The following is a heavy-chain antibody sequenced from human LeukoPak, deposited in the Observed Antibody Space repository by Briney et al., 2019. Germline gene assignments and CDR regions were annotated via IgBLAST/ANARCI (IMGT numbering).Heavy chain of an antibody. CDR2: IYPGDSDT. Sequence: GESLKISCKGSGYSFTSYWIGWVRQMPGKGLEWMGIIYPGDSDTRYSPSFQGQVTISADKSISTAYLQWSSLKASDTAMYYCARQANVLLWFGESQKGAFDIWGQGTMVTVSS. CDR3: ARQANVLLWFGESQKGAFDI. D-gene: IGHD3-10*01. J-gene: IGHJ3*02. CDR1: GYSFTSYW. V-gene: IGHV5-51*01.